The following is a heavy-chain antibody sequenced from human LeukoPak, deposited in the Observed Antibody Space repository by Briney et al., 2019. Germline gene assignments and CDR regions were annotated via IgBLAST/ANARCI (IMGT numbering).Heavy chain of an antibody. CDR3: AREVVVVAATSFDY. V-gene: IGHV3-7*01. D-gene: IGHD2-15*01. CDR2: IKQDGSEK. Sequence: PGGSLRLSCAASGFTFSSYWMGWVRQAPGKGLEWVANIKQDGSEKYYVDSVKGRFTISRDNAKNSLYLQMNSLRAEDTAVYYCAREVVVVAATSFDYWGQGTLVTVSS. CDR1: GFTFSSYW. J-gene: IGHJ4*02.